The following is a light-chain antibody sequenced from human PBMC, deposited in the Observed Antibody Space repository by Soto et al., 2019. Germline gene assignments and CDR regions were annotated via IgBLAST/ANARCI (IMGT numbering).Light chain of an antibody. V-gene: IGKV2-28*01. CDR2: LRS. CDR1: ASLLHSNGYNY. CDR3: MQALQSPWT. J-gene: IGKJ1*01. Sequence: DIVMTQSPLSLPVTPGEPASISCRSSASLLHSNGYNYLDWYLQKPGQSPQLLIFLRSNRASGVPDRFSGSVSGTDFTLKISRVEAEDVGVYYCMQALQSPWTCGQGTKVDIK.